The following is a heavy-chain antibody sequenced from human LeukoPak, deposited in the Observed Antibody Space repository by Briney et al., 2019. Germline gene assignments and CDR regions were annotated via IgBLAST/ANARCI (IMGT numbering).Heavy chain of an antibody. Sequence: GASVKVSCKVSGYTLTELSMHWVRQAPGKRREWLGGFDPEDGETIYAQKFQGRVTMTEDTSTDTAYMELSSLRSEDTAVYYCATGFTIFGVVIIKVLLYWGQGTLVTVSS. J-gene: IGHJ4*02. CDR1: GYTLTELS. D-gene: IGHD3-3*01. CDR3: ATGFTIFGVVIIKVLLY. V-gene: IGHV1-24*01. CDR2: FDPEDGET.